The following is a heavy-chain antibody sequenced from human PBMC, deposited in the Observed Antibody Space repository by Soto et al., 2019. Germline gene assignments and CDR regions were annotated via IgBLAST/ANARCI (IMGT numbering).Heavy chain of an antibody. CDR2: MYTNGRT. D-gene: IGHD7-27*01. V-gene: IGHV4-4*07. CDR3: AKDQSGAADI. CDR1: GASIRTYS. J-gene: IGHJ3*02. Sequence: SETLSLTCTVSGASIRTYSWSWVRQSAGKGLEWIGHMYTNGRTNYIPSLKSRITMSVDTSKNQFSLNLKFVTAADTAVYFCAKDQSGAADIWGQGTMVT.